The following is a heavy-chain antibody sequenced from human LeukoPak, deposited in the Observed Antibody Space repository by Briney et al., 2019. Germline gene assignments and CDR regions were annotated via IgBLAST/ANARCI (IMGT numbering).Heavy chain of an antibody. CDR2: ISGSGGST. D-gene: IGHD3-22*01. CDR3: AKDRVYYYDSSGYYDGAEYFQH. V-gene: IGHV3-23*01. Sequence: GGSLRLSCAASGFTFSSYAMSWVRQAPGKGLEWVSAISGSGGSTYYADSVKGRFTISRDNSKNTLYLQMNSLRAEDTAVYYCAKDRVYYYDSSGYYDGAEYFQHWGQGTLVTVSS. CDR1: GFTFSSYA. J-gene: IGHJ1*01.